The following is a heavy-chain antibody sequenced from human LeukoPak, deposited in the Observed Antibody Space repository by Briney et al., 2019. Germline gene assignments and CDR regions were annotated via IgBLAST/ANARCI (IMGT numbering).Heavy chain of an antibody. Sequence: GGSLRLSCAASGFTFSSYSMNWVRQAPGKGLEWVSSISSSSSYIYYADSVKGRFTISRDNAKNSLYLQMNSLRAEDTAVYYCARDHWGEYCSSTSCRARDFDYWGQGTLVTVSS. CDR2: ISSSSSYI. D-gene: IGHD2-2*01. V-gene: IGHV3-21*01. CDR3: ARDHWGEYCSSTSCRARDFDY. J-gene: IGHJ4*02. CDR1: GFTFSSYS.